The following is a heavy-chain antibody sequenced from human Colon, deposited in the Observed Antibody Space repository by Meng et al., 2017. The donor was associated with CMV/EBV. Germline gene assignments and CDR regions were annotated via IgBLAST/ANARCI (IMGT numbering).Heavy chain of an antibody. D-gene: IGHD3-22*01. Sequence: ALVKVSCKASGYTFTSYGISWVRQAPGQGLEWMGWISAYNGNTYYAQKLQDRVTMTTDTPTSTAYMELRSLRSDDTAVYYCTRDFVGFSTEDYYGFSPFDIWGQGTMVTVSS. CDR3: TRDFVGFSTEDYYGFSPFDI. V-gene: IGHV1-18*01. CDR2: ISAYNGNT. CDR1: GYTFTSYG. J-gene: IGHJ3*02.